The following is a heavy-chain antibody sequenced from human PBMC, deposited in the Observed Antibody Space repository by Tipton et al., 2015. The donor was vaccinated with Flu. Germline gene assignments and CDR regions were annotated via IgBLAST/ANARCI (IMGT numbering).Heavy chain of an antibody. CDR2: VYLSGTT. J-gene: IGHJ5*02. D-gene: IGHD5-18*01. CDR3: ARQCGYSYHYYWFDP. Sequence: TLSLTCTVSGGSITTENYHWTWIRQPAGKGLEWIGHVYLSGTTYYNPSLKSRVTMSVDTSKHQFSLKLSSVTAADTAVYYCARQCGYSYHYYWFDPWGQGTLVTVSS. CDR1: GGSITTENYH. V-gene: IGHV4-61*09.